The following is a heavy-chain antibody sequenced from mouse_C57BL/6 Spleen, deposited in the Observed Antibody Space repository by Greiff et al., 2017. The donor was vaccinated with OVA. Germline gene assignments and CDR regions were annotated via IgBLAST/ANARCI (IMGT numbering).Heavy chain of an antibody. D-gene: IGHD3-2*02. Sequence: VQLKQSGPELVKPGASVKISCKASGYSFTDYNMNWVKQSNGKSLEWIGVINPNYGTTSYNQKFKGKATLTVDQSSSTDYMQLNSLTSEDSAVYYCARGSSGPYYFDDWGQGTTLTVSS. J-gene: IGHJ2*01. V-gene: IGHV1-39*01. CDR3: ARGSSGPYYFDD. CDR1: GYSFTDYN. CDR2: INPNYGTT.